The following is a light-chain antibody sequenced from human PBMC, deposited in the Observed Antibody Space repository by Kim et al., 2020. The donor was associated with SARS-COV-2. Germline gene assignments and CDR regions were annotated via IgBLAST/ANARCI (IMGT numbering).Light chain of an antibody. J-gene: IGKJ1*01. CDR2: DAS. V-gene: IGKV3-15*01. Sequence: PGERVTRACRASRSIGNNLAVYRQTPGQAPSLLIYDASTRATGVPSRFRGRGSGTEFTLTISSLQSEDFAVYYCQQYKTWPRTFGQGTRVEIK. CDR3: QQYKTWPRT. CDR1: RSIGNN.